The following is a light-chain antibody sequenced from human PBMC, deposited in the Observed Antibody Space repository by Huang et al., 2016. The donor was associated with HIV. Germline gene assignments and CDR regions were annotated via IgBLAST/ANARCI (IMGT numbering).Light chain of an antibody. CDR1: QSVSSN. CDR2: GAS. Sequence: EIVMTQSPATLSVSPGERATLSCRASQSVSSNLAWYQQKPGQAPRRLIYGASTRATGIPARFSAFGYGTELTVTISSLQSEDFAVYYCQQYNSWPPRYTVGQGTNLEIK. V-gene: IGKV3-15*01. CDR3: QQYNSWPPRYT. J-gene: IGKJ2*01.